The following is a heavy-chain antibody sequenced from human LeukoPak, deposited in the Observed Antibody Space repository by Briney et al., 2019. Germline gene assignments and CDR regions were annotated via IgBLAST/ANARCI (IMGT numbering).Heavy chain of an antibody. CDR2: ISGSGGST. CDR3: AKENYGDSTGGRFQH. V-gene: IGHV3-23*01. D-gene: IGHD4-17*01. J-gene: IGHJ1*01. CDR1: GFTFSSYA. Sequence: GGSLRLSCAASGFTFSSYAMSWVRQTPVKGLEWVSVISGSGGSTHYADSVKGRFTISRVNSKNTLYLQMNSLRAEDTAVYYCAKENYGDSTGGRFQHWGQGTLVTVSS.